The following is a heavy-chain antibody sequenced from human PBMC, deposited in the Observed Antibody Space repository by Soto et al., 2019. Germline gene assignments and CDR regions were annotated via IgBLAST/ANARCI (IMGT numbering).Heavy chain of an antibody. D-gene: IGHD3-10*01. CDR1: GFTFSNYG. J-gene: IGHJ6*02. Sequence: QVQLVESGGGVVQPGRSLRLSCAASGFTFSNYGMHWVRQAPGKGLEWVAVILNDGSNRYHADSVKDRFTISRDNSKHMLYLQMHSLRAEDTAVYYCASDDEYSGNGMDVWGQGTTVTVS. CDR2: ILNDGSNR. CDR3: ASDDEYSGNGMDV. V-gene: IGHV3-33*01.